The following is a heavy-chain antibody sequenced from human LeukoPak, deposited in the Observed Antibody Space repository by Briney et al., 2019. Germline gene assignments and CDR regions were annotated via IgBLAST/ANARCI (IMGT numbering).Heavy chain of an antibody. Sequence: PSETLSLTCAVSGGSISSSNWWSWVRQPPGKGLEWIGEIYHSGSTNYNPSLKSRVTISVDTSKNQFSLKLSSVTAADTAVYYCARQAVGGSQQFDYWGQGTLVTVSS. CDR3: ARQAVGGSQQFDY. CDR1: GGSISSSNW. CDR2: IYHSGST. V-gene: IGHV4-4*02. J-gene: IGHJ4*02. D-gene: IGHD3-16*01.